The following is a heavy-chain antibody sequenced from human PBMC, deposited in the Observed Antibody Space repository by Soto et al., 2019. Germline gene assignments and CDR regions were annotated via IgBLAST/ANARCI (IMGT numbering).Heavy chain of an antibody. CDR3: ARDLWGYCGTDCYPLDV. D-gene: IGHD2-21*02. Sequence: SETLSLTCTVSGGSISGYYWSWIRQPPGKGLEWIAYIYYSGNTNYNPSLKSRVTVSVDTSKNQFSLKLNSVTAADTAVYYCARDLWGYCGTDCYPLDVWGQGTTVTVSS. CDR1: GGSISGYY. J-gene: IGHJ6*02. V-gene: IGHV4-59*01. CDR2: IYYSGNT.